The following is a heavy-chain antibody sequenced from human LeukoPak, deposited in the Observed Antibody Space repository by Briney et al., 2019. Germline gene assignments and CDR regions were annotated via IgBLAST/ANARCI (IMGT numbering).Heavy chain of an antibody. J-gene: IGHJ6*03. CDR2: IYTSGST. CDR3: ARVGTRPATYYYMDV. CDR1: GGSISSGTYY. D-gene: IGHD1-26*01. V-gene: IGHV4-61*02. Sequence: SETLSLTCTVSGGSISSGTYYWNWIRQPAGKGLEWIGRIYTSGSTNYNPSLKSRVTISVGTSKNQFSLKLSSVTAADTAVYYCARVGTRPATYYYMDVWGKGTTVTISS.